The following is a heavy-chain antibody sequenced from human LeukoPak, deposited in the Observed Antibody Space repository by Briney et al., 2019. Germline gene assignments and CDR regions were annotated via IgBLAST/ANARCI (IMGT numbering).Heavy chain of an antibody. CDR2: IKQDGSEK. J-gene: IGHJ4*02. D-gene: IGHD1-26*01. V-gene: IGHV3-7*02. Sequence: GGSLRLSCSVSGFTFSSIGMSWVRQAPGKGLEWVANIKQDGSEKYYVDSVKGRFTISRDNDKNSLYLQMNSLRADDTAVYYCASGSHCADWGQGTLVTVSS. CDR1: GFTFSSIG. CDR3: ASGSHCAD.